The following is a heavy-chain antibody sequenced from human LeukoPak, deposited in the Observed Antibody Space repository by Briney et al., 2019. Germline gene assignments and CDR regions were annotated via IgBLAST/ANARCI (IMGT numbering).Heavy chain of an antibody. V-gene: IGHV1-8*01. D-gene: IGHD3-10*01. CDR1: GYTFTSYD. Sequence: GASVKVSCKASGYTFTSYDINWVRQATGQGLEWMGWMNPNSGNTGYAQKLQGRVTMTRNTSISTAYMELSSLRSEDTAVYYCARAPSRGYYYGSGSPYGMDVWGQGTTVTVSS. J-gene: IGHJ6*02. CDR2: MNPNSGNT. CDR3: ARAPSRGYYYGSGSPYGMDV.